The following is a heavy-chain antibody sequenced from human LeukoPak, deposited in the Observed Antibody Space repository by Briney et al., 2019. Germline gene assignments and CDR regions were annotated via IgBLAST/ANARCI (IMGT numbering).Heavy chain of an antibody. CDR3: ATKRGYSYGSPH. CDR2: IIPILGTA. J-gene: IGHJ4*02. CDR1: GGTFSSYA. D-gene: IGHD5-18*01. V-gene: IGHV1-69*13. Sequence: SVKVSCKASGGTFSSYAISWVRQAPGQGLEGMGGIIPILGTANYAQKFQGRVTITADESTSTAYMELSSLRSEDTAVYYCATKRGYSYGSPHWGQGTLVTVSS.